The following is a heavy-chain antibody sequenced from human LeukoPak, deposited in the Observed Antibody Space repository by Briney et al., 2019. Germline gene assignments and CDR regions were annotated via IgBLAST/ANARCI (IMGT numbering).Heavy chain of an antibody. D-gene: IGHD2-15*01. Sequence: QPGGSLRLSCAASGFTVSIYWMHWVRQAPGKGLVWVSRINTDGSSTSYADSVKGRFTISRDNAKNSLYLQMNSLRAEDTAVYYCARGGYCSGGSCYYFDYWGQGTLVTVSS. V-gene: IGHV3-74*01. CDR1: GFTVSIYW. J-gene: IGHJ4*02. CDR2: INTDGSST. CDR3: ARGGYCSGGSCYYFDY.